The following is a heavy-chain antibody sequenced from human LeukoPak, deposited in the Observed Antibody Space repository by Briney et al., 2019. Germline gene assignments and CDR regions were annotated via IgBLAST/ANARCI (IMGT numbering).Heavy chain of an antibody. V-gene: IGHV3-21*01. CDR3: ARETDYYYYYMDV. CDR2: ISGTSTHI. Sequence: GGSLRLSCAASGFTFSRCGMNWVRQAPGKGLEWVSSISGTSTHIYYADSVKGRFTISRDNAKNSLYLQMNSLRAEDTAVYYCARETDYYYYYMDVWGKGTTVTVSS. CDR1: GFTFSRCG. J-gene: IGHJ6*03.